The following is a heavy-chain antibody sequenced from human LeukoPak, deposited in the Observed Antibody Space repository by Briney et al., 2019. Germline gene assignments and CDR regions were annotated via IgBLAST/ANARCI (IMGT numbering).Heavy chain of an antibody. CDR3: IRNGLVDFDY. CDR1: GFAFDDFA. V-gene: IGHV3-49*04. J-gene: IGHJ4*01. Sequence: PGGSLRLSCTTSGFAFDDFAMSWVRQPAGKGLEWVGFIRRRAYGGAAEYAASVKGRFIISRDDSKGIAYLQMNSLKTEDTAVYYCIRNGLVDFDYWGHGSRVIVSP. CDR2: IRRRAYGGAA.